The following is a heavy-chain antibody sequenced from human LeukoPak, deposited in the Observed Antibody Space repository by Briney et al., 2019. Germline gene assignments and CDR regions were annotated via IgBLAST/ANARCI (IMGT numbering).Heavy chain of an antibody. V-gene: IGHV4-31*03. CDR2: IYYSGST. Sequence: SETLSLTCNVSGGSISSGGYYWSWIRQHPGEGLEWIGYIYYSGSTYYNPSLKSRVTISVDRSKNQFSLKLSSVTAADTAVYYCARVRGVTMIVFGYWGQGTLVTVSS. D-gene: IGHD3-22*01. CDR3: ARVRGVTMIVFGY. CDR1: GGSISSGGYY. J-gene: IGHJ4*02.